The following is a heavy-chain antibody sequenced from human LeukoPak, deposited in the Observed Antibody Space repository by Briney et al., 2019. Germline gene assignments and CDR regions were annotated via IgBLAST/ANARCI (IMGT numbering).Heavy chain of an antibody. V-gene: IGHV1-69*04. J-gene: IGHJ4*02. D-gene: IGHD3-3*01. CDR3: ARGIETDRVRYDFWSSAFDY. Sequence: SVKVSCKASGGTFSSYAISWVRQAPGQGLEWMGRIIPILGIANYAQKFQGRVTITADKSTSTAYMELSSLRSEDTAVYYCARGIETDRVRYDFWSSAFDYWGQGTLVTVSS. CDR1: GGTFSSYA. CDR2: IIPILGIA.